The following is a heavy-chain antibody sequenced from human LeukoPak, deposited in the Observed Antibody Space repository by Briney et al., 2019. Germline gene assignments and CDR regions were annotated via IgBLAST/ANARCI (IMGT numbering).Heavy chain of an antibody. CDR1: GYTFINYY. CDR3: ARGERSGSFDY. D-gene: IGHD1-26*01. Sequence: GASVKVSCKASGYTFINYYMHWVRQAPGQGLEWMGIINPGGGSTSYAQKFQGRVTMTSDTSTSTVYMDLSSLRSEDTAVYYCARGERSGSFDYWRQGTLVTVSS. J-gene: IGHJ4*02. V-gene: IGHV1-46*01. CDR2: INPGGGST.